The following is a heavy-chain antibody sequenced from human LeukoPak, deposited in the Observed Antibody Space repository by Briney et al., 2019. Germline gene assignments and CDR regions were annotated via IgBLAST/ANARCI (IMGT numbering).Heavy chain of an antibody. D-gene: IGHD3-10*01. CDR3: ARTGVIRGVLNWFDP. CDR1: GGSISSSSYY. J-gene: IGHJ5*02. V-gene: IGHV4-39*07. CDR2: IYYSGST. Sequence: SETLSLTCTVSGGSISSSSYYWGWIRQPPGKGLEWIGSIYYSGSTYYNPSLKSRVTISVDTSKNQFSPKLSSVTAADTAVYYCARTGVIRGVLNWFDPWGQGTLVTVSS.